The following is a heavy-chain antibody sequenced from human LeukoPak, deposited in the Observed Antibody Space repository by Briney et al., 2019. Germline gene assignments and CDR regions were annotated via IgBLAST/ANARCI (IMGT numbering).Heavy chain of an antibody. CDR3: ARDLAGGRFDL. V-gene: IGHV3-21*06. CDR1: GFIFRTYT. Sequence: GGSLRLSYTASGFIFRTYTMNWVRQAPGKGLEWVSYISSSSGNIYYADSMKGRFTISRDNTKNLLYLQMNSLRAEDTAVYYCARDLAGGRFDLWGQGTLVTVSS. D-gene: IGHD3-16*01. CDR2: ISSSSGNI. J-gene: IGHJ5*02.